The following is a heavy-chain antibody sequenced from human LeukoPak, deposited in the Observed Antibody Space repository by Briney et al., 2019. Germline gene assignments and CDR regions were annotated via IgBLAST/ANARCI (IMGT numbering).Heavy chain of an antibody. D-gene: IGHD1-26*01. V-gene: IGHV3-13*01. Sequence: GGSLRLSCAASGFTFSSYDMHWVRQATGKGLEWVSAIGNAGDTYYPGSVKGRFTISRENAKNSLYLQMNSLRAGDTAVYYCARGGVGATGEYYFDYWGQGTLVTVSS. CDR3: ARGGVGATGEYYFDY. J-gene: IGHJ4*02. CDR1: GFTFSSYD. CDR2: IGNAGDT.